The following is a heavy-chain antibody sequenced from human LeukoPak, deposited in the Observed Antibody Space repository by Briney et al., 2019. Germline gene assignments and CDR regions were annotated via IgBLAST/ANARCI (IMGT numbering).Heavy chain of an antibody. D-gene: IGHD3-9*01. CDR1: GFTFSSYA. CDR3: TTGDYDMI. V-gene: IGHV3-30-3*01. J-gene: IGHJ2*01. Sequence: GGSLRLSCAASGFTFSSYAMHWVRQAPGKGLEWVAVISYDGSNKYYADSVKGRFTISRDNSKNTLYLQMNSLRAEDTAVYYCTTGDYDMIWGRGTQVTVSS. CDR2: ISYDGSNK.